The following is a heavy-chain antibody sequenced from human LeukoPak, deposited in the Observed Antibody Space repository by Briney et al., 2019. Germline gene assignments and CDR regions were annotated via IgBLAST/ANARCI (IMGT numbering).Heavy chain of an antibody. Sequence: PGGSLRLSCAASGFTFSSYAMSWVRQAPGKGLEWVSAISGSGGSTYYADSVKGRFTISRDNSRNTLYLQMNSLRAEDTAVYYCAKHSYGYWLGSAFDYWGQGTLVTVSS. CDR2: ISGSGGST. D-gene: IGHD5-18*01. CDR1: GFTFSSYA. V-gene: IGHV3-23*01. J-gene: IGHJ4*02. CDR3: AKHSYGYWLGSAFDY.